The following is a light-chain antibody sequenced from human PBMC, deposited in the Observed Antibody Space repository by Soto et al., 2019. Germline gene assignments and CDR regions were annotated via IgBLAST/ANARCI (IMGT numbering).Light chain of an antibody. CDR1: QSVSSN. J-gene: IGKJ5*01. V-gene: IGKV3-15*01. Sequence: EIVMTQSPATLSVSPGERATLSCRASQSVSSNLAWYQQKPGQAPRLLIYGASTRATGIPARFSGSGSGTDFTLTISSLEPEDSAVYYCQQRSNWPPEVTFGQGTRLE. CDR2: GAS. CDR3: QQRSNWPPEVT.